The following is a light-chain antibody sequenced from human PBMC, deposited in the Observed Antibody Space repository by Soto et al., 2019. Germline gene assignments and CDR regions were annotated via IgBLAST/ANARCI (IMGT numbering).Light chain of an antibody. V-gene: IGKV3-11*01. Sequence: EIVLTQSPATLSLSPGESATLSCRASQSVSSFLAWYQQKPGQAPRLLIYDASNRATGIPAKFSGSGSGTDFTLTISSLEPEDFAVYYCYQRSNWPPTFGGGTKVEIK. CDR2: DAS. CDR1: QSVSSF. J-gene: IGKJ4*01. CDR3: YQRSNWPPT.